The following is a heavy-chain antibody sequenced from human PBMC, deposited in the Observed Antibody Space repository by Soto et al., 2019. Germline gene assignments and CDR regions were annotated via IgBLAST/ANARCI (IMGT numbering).Heavy chain of an antibody. CDR1: GGTFSSYA. J-gene: IGHJ6*02. CDR2: IIPMFGKA. CDR3: ARGYRDGYFYAMDV. D-gene: IGHD2-2*02. V-gene: IGHV1-69*01. Sequence: QVLLVQSGAEVKTSGSSVKVCCKASGGTFSSYAINWVRQAPGQGLEWMGGIIPMFGKANYAENFQGRVTLSADESTITAYMELSSLTSADAAVYYCARGYRDGYFYAMDVWGQGTTVTVS.